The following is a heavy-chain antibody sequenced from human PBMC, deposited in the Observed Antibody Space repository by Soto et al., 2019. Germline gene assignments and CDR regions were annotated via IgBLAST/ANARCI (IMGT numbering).Heavy chain of an antibody. CDR2: INPNSGGT. Sequence: ASVKVSCKASGYTFTGYYMHWVRQAPGQGLEWMGWINPNSGGTNYAQKFQGWVTMTRDTSISTAYMELSRLRSDDTAVYYCARDLEFGELLFDYWGQGTLVTVSS. CDR3: ARDLEFGELLFDY. V-gene: IGHV1-2*04. CDR1: GYTFTGYY. J-gene: IGHJ4*02. D-gene: IGHD3-10*01.